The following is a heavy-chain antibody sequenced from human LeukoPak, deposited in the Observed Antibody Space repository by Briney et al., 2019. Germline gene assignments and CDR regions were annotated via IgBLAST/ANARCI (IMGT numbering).Heavy chain of an antibody. D-gene: IGHD3-3*01. CDR3: ARSVPDFWSGYPLLYFDY. Sequence: PSETLSLTCTVSGGSISSYYWSWIRQPPGKGLEWIGYIYYSGSTNYNPSLKSRVTISVDTSKNQFSLKLSSVTAADTAVYYCARSVPDFWSGYPLLYFDYWGQGTLVTVSS. CDR1: GGSISSYY. J-gene: IGHJ4*02. CDR2: IYYSGST. V-gene: IGHV4-59*01.